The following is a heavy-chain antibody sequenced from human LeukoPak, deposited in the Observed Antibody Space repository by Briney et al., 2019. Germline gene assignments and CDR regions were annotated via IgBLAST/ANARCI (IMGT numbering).Heavy chain of an antibody. CDR3: AKVFGYSSGYNY. CDR1: GFTFSSYS. J-gene: IGHJ4*02. D-gene: IGHD6-19*01. CDR2: ISGSGGST. V-gene: IGHV3-23*01. Sequence: GGSLRLSCAASGFTFSSYSMNWVRQAPGKGLEWVSAISGSGGSTYYADSVKGRFTISRDNSKNTLYLQMNSLRAEDTAVYYCAKVFGYSSGYNYWGQGTLVTVSS.